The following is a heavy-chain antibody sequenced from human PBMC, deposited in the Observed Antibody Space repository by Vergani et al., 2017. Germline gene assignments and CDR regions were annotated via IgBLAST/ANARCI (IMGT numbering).Heavy chain of an antibody. CDR2: ISSSSSYI. CDR3: ARAYYYDSSGYYYFDY. Sequence: EVQLVESGGGLVKPGGSLRLSCAASGFTFSSYSMNWVRQAPGKGLEWVSSISSSSSYIYYADSVKGRFTISRDNGKNSLYLQMNSLRAEDTAVYYCARAYYYDSSGYYYFDYWGQGTLVTVSS. D-gene: IGHD3-22*01. CDR1: GFTFSSYS. J-gene: IGHJ4*02. V-gene: IGHV3-21*01.